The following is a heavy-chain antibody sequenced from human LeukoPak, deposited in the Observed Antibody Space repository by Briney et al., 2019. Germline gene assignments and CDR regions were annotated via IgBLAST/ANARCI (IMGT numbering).Heavy chain of an antibody. CDR3: ARHGGGSGWQEGWFDP. Sequence: PSETLSLTCTVSGGSISSYYWSWIRQPPGKGLEWIGYIYYSGSTNYNPSLKSRVTISVDTSKNQFSLKLSSVTAADTAVYYCARHGGGSGWQEGWFDPWGQGTLVTVSS. D-gene: IGHD6-19*01. J-gene: IGHJ5*02. CDR1: GGSISSYY. V-gene: IGHV4-59*08. CDR2: IYYSGST.